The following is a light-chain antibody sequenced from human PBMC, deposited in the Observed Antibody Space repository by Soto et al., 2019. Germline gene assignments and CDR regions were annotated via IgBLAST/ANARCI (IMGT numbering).Light chain of an antibody. J-gene: IGKJ4*01. Sequence: EIVLTQSPGTLSLSPGERATLSCRASQSVSSSYLAWYQQKPGQAPRLLIYGASSRATGISDRFSGSGSGKDFTLTIIRLEPEDFAVYYCQQYGSSPAITFGGGTKVEIK. CDR1: QSVSSSY. CDR3: QQYGSSPAIT. V-gene: IGKV3-20*01. CDR2: GAS.